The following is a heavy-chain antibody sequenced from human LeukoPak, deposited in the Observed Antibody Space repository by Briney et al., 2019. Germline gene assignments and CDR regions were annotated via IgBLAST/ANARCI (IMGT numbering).Heavy chain of an antibody. J-gene: IGHJ4*02. CDR2: IYYSGST. V-gene: IGHV4-59*01. CDR1: GGSISSYY. Sequence: SETLSLTCTVSGGSISSYYWSWIRQPPGKGLEWIGYIYYSGSTNYNPSLKSRVTISVDTSKNQFSLKLSSVTAADTAVYYCARDRHGDYFDYWGQGTLVTVSS. CDR3: ARDRHGDYFDY. D-gene: IGHD4-17*01.